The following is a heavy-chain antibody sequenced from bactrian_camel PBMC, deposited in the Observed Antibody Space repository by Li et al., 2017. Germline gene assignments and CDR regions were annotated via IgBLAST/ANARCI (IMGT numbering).Heavy chain of an antibody. CDR3: AAGDRCSWSRFTS. D-gene: IGHD2*01. J-gene: IGHJ6*01. V-gene: IGHV3S40*01. CDR2: ISRAGGSS. CDR1: GYTSSSNC. Sequence: VQLVESGGGSVQAGGSLRVSCAASGYTSSSNCMGWFRQAPGQEREGVAAISRAGGSSYYADWVRGRFTISLDNAKTTVYLHMNNLKPEDTAMYYCAAGDRCSWSRFTSWGQGTQVTVS.